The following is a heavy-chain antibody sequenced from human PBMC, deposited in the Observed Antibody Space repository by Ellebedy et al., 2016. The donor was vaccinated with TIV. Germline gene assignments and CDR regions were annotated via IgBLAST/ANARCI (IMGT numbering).Heavy chain of an antibody. CDR1: GFTFRSYG. D-gene: IGHD1-14*01. CDR3: AREMITGYFYYMDV. V-gene: IGHV3-30*03. J-gene: IGHJ6*03. Sequence: GESLKISXAASGFTFRSYGMHWVRQAPGKGLGWVALISYDESNKYYADSVRGRFTISRDNSKNTLYLQMNSLRAEDTAVYYCAREMITGYFYYMDVWGKGTTVTVSS. CDR2: ISYDESNK.